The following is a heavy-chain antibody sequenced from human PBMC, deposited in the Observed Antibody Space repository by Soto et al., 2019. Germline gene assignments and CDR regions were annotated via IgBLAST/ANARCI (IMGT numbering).Heavy chain of an antibody. CDR1: GFTFDDYA. CDR3: AKGGPDGFCSGGRCYFDY. Sequence: GGSLRVSWAASGFTFDDYAMHWVRRVPGKGLEWVSSISWNSNIIGYADSVKGRFTISRDNAKNSLYLQMNSLRPEDTALYYCAKGGPDGFCSGGRCYFDYWGQGTLVTVSS. J-gene: IGHJ4*02. D-gene: IGHD2-15*01. CDR2: ISWNSNII. V-gene: IGHV3-9*01.